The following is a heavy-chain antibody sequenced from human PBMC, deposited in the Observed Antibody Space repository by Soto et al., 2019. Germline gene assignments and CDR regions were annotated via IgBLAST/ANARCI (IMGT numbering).Heavy chain of an antibody. J-gene: IGHJ6*02. CDR3: ARGSLSSSWYDDYYYYYGMDV. D-gene: IGHD6-13*01. Sequence: QVQLVQSGAEVKKPGASVKVSCKASGYTFTSYAMHWVRQAPGQRLEWMGWINAGNGNTKYSQKFQGRVTITRDTSASTTYMELSSLRSGDTAVYYCARGSLSSSWYDDYYYYYGMDVWGQGTTVTVSS. CDR2: INAGNGNT. CDR1: GYTFTSYA. V-gene: IGHV1-3*01.